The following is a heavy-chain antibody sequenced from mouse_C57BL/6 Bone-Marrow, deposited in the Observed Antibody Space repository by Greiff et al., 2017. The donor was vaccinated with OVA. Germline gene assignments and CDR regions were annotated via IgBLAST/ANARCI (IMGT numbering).Heavy chain of an antibody. D-gene: IGHD1-1*01. CDR3: ARDYGSSPNIAMDY. CDR2: IHPNSGST. Sequence: QVQLQQPGAELVKPGASVKLSCKASGYTFTSYWMHWVKQRPGQGLEWIGMIHPNSGSTNYNEKFKSKATLTADKSSSTAYMQLSSLTYEDSAVYYCARDYGSSPNIAMDYWGQGTSVTVSS. V-gene: IGHV1-64*01. J-gene: IGHJ4*01. CDR1: GYTFTSYW.